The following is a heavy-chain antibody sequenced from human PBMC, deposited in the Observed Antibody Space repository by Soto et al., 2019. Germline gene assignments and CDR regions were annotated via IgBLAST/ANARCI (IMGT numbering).Heavy chain of an antibody. J-gene: IGHJ4*02. V-gene: IGHV3-33*01. CDR1: GFTFSSYG. Sequence: QVQLVESGGGVVQPGRSLRLCCAASGFTFSSYGMHWVRQAPGKGLEWVAVIWYDGSNKYYADSVKGRFTISRDNSKNTLYLQMNSLRAEDTAVYYCARDEGAVAGTLDYWGQGTLVTVSS. CDR2: IWYDGSNK. CDR3: ARDEGAVAGTLDY. D-gene: IGHD6-19*01.